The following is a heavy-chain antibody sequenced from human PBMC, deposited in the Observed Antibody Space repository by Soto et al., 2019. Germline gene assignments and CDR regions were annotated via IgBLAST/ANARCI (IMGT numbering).Heavy chain of an antibody. D-gene: IGHD2-2*01. Sequence: EVQLLGSGGGLVQPGGSLRLSCAASGFTFSSYAMSWVRQAPGKGLEWVSAISGSGGSTYYADSVKGRFTISRDNSKNTLYLQMNSLRAEDTAVYYCAKDSEIVVVPAAMGGADDWGQGTLVTVAS. CDR2: ISGSGGST. J-gene: IGHJ4*02. V-gene: IGHV3-23*01. CDR1: GFTFSSYA. CDR3: AKDSEIVVVPAAMGGADD.